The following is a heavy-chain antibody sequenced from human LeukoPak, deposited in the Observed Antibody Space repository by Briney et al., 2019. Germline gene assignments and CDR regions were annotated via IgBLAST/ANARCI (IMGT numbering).Heavy chain of an antibody. J-gene: IGHJ4*02. Sequence: GVSLRLSCAASGFTFSSYGMHWVRQAPGKGLEWVAFIRYDGSNKYNADSVKGRFTISRDNSKNTLYLQMNSLRAEDTAVYYCAKGATGKFDYWGQGTLVTVSS. D-gene: IGHD5-24*01. CDR2: IRYDGSNK. CDR1: GFTFSSYG. V-gene: IGHV3-30*02. CDR3: AKGATGKFDY.